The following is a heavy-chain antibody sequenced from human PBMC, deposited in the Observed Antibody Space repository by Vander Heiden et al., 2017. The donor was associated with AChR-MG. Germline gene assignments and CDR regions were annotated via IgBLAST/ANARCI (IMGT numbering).Heavy chain of an antibody. CDR2: IYYSGST. V-gene: IGHV4-31*03. CDR3: ARDRFDILTGYPHRAFDI. D-gene: IGHD3-9*01. Sequence: QVQLQESGPGLVKPSQTLSLTCPVSGGSISSGGSYWSWIRQHPGKGLEWIGYIYYSGSTYYNPSLKSRVTISVDTSKNQFSLKLSSVTAADTAVYYCARDRFDILTGYPHRAFDIWGQGTMVTVSS. CDR1: GGSISSGGSY. J-gene: IGHJ3*02.